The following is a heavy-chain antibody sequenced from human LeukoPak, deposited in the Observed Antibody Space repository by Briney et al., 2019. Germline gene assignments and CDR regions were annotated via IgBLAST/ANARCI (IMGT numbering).Heavy chain of an antibody. CDR3: ARDYGSGWSDY. D-gene: IGHD6-19*01. CDR1: GGSISSYH. Sequence: PSETLSLTCTVSGGSISSYHWNWIRQPPGKGLEWIGYIYYSGSTNYNPSLKSRVTISVDTSKNQFSLKLSSVTAADTAVYYCARDYGSGWSDYWGQGTLVTVSS. V-gene: IGHV4-59*01. J-gene: IGHJ4*02. CDR2: IYYSGST.